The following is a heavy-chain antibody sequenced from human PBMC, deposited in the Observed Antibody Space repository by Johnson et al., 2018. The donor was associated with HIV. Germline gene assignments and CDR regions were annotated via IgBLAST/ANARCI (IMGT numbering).Heavy chain of an antibody. V-gene: IGHV3-7*03. CDR2: IKQDGSQK. Sequence: VQLVESGGGLVKPGGSLRLSCAASGFSFSDYYMSWVRQAPGKGLEWVANIKQDGSQKYYVDSEKGRFTISRDNAKNSLYLQMNSLRAEDTAMYYCARDSVYGDYDGVDAFDMWGQGTMVTVSS. CDR1: GFSFSDYY. CDR3: ARDSVYGDYDGVDAFDM. J-gene: IGHJ3*02. D-gene: IGHD4-17*01.